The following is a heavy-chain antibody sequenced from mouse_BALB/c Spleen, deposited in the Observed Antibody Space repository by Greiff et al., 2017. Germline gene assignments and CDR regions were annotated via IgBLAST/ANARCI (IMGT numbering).Heavy chain of an antibody. D-gene: IGHD4-1*01. CDR1: GFNIKDYY. V-gene: IGHV14-4*02. J-gene: IGHJ3*01. CDR2: IDPENGDT. Sequence: EVQRVESGAELVRSGASVKLSCTASGFNIKDYYMHWVKQRPEQGLEWIGWIDPENGDTEYAPKFQGKATMTADTSSNTAYLQLSSLTSEDTAVYYCSAGTWFAYWGQGTLVTVSA. CDR3: SAGTWFAY.